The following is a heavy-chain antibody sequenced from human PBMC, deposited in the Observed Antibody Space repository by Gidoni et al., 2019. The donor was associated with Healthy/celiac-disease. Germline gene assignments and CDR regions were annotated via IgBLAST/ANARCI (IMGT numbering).Heavy chain of an antibody. Sequence: EVQLLESGGGLVHPGGSLRLSCAASGFTFGSYAMSWVRQAPGKGLGWVSAISGSGGSTYYADSVKGRFTISRDNSKNTLYLQMNSLRAEDTAVYYCASSYYDLNYYGMDVWGQGTTVTVSS. V-gene: IGHV3-23*01. CDR2: ISGSGGST. J-gene: IGHJ6*02. CDR3: ASSYYDLNYYGMDV. D-gene: IGHD3-3*01. CDR1: GFTFGSYA.